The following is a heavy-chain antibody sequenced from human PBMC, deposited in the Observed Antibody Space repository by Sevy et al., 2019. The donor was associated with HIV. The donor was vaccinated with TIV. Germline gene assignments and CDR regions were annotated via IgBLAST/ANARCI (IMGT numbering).Heavy chain of an antibody. CDR3: ARGQLPKDYNWFDP. V-gene: IGHV1-18*04. Sequence: ASVKVSYKASGYTFTFYGISWVRQAPGQGLEWIGWKDTNNGNTKYGLKFQDRVTMTTDTSTSTAYLEVRSLRPDDTALYFCARGQLPKDYNWFDPWGQGTQVTVSS. CDR1: GYTFTFYG. D-gene: IGHD2-2*01. CDR2: KDTNNGNT. J-gene: IGHJ5*02.